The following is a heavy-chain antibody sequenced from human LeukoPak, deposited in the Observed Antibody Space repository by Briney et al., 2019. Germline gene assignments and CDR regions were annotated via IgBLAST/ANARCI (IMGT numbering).Heavy chain of an antibody. J-gene: IGHJ3*02. D-gene: IGHD3-16*01. CDR2: ISSSSSYI. CDR1: GFTFSSYS. Sequence: GGSPRLSCAASGFTFSSYSMNWVRQAPGKGLEWVSSISSSSSYIYYADSVKGRFTISRDNAKNSLYLQMNSLRAEDTAVYYCAKSLAYDYVWGSFDAFDIWGQGTTVTVSS. CDR3: AKSLAYDYVWGSFDAFDI. V-gene: IGHV3-21*01.